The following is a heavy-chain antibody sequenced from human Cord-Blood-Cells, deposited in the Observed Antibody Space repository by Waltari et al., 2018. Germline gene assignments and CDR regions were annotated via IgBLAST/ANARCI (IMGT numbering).Heavy chain of an antibody. V-gene: IGHV1-2*02. CDR3: VRGLGEPNSYGYGGFDY. Sequence: QVQLVQSGAEVKKPGASVKVSCKASGYTFTDYYMHWVRQAPGQGLEWMGWINPYSGGTNYAQKLQGRVTMTRDTSISTAYMELSRRRSDDTAVYYCVRGLGEPNSYGYGGFDYWGQGTLVTVSS. CDR1: GYTFTDYY. J-gene: IGHJ4*02. D-gene: IGHD5-18*01. CDR2: INPYSGGT.